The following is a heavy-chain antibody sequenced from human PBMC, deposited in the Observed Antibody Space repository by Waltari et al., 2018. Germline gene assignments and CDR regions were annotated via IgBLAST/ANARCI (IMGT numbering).Heavy chain of an antibody. CDR1: GYTIRSHG. CDR2: IGAYNGNT. J-gene: IGHJ4*02. Sequence: QVRLVQSAAAVKKPGASVKVSCKASGYTIRSHGNSWVRQAPGQGLEWMGWIGAYNGNTDYAQKFRGRVTLTTDRSTNTADMELRSLRSDDTAFYYCASSSFCSSTTCYLGYWGQGTLVTVSS. CDR3: ASSSFCSSTTCYLGY. D-gene: IGHD2-2*01. V-gene: IGHV1-18*01.